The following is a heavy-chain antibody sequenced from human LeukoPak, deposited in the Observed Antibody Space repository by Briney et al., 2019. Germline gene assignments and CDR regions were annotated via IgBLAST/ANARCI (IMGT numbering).Heavy chain of an antibody. CDR3: ARDPPRITMVRGVFDY. CDR1: EFTFSDYY. J-gene: IGHJ4*02. V-gene: IGHV3-11*01. CDR2: ISSSGSTI. Sequence: NAGGSLRLSCAASEFTFSDYYMSWIRQAPGKGLEWVSYISSSGSTIYYADSVKGRFTISRDNAKNSLYLQMNSLRAEDTAVYYCARDPPRITMVRGVFDYWGQGTLVTVSS. D-gene: IGHD3-10*01.